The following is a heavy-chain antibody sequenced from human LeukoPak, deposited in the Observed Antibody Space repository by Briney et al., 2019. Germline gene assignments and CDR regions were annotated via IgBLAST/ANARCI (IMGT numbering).Heavy chain of an antibody. CDR2: ITWNSVDM. CDR1: GFSFEAYG. V-gene: IGHV3-9*01. D-gene: IGHD1-1*01. CDR3: TRVTSWRTGFDY. J-gene: IGHJ4*02. Sequence: GGSLRLSCAASGFSFEAYGMYWVRQAPGKGLEWVSGITWNSVDMAYADSVKGRFTISRDNAKNCLYLQMNSLTVEDTALYYCTRVTSWRTGFDYWGQGTLVTVSS.